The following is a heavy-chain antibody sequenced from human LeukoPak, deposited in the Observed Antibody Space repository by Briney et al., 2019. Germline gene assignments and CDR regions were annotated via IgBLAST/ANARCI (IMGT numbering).Heavy chain of an antibody. J-gene: IGHJ4*02. CDR1: GYTFTSYY. Sequence: ASVTVPFKASGYTFTSYYMHWVRQAPGQGLEWMGIINPSGGNTGYAQKFQGRVTMTRDTSTTTVFMEVSSLRSEDTAVYYCARATDYGDYIWGQGTLVTVSS. CDR3: ARATDYGDYI. D-gene: IGHD4-17*01. V-gene: IGHV1-46*01. CDR2: INPSGGNT.